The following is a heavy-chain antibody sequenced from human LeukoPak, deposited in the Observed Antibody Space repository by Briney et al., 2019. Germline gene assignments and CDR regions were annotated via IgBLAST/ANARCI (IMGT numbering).Heavy chain of an antibody. CDR1: GGSISSYD. J-gene: IGHJ2*01. Sequence: PSDTLSLMCTVCGGSISSYDWSWLRQPPGKGLEGIGYIYYSGSTNYNPPLKSRVTISVDTSKNQFSLKLSSVTAADTAVYYCARAGSGEQWLADPNWYFDLWGRGTLVTVSS. CDR3: ARAGSGEQWLADPNWYFDL. CDR2: IYYSGST. V-gene: IGHV4-59*07. D-gene: IGHD6-19*01.